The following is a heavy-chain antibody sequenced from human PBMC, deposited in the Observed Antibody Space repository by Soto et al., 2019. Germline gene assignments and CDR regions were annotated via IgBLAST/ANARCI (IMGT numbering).Heavy chain of an antibody. CDR2: ISGSGDRT. Sequence: EVQLLESGGGLVQPGGSLRLSCAASGITISNYPMSWVRQAPGKGLDWVSGISGSGDRTYYADSAKGRFTISKDISKNSLSLQLDNLGGEDTAVYFCVKDDGGYPSTAPHWGQGTLVTVSS. CDR1: GITISNYP. V-gene: IGHV3-23*01. D-gene: IGHD3-22*01. J-gene: IGHJ1*01. CDR3: VKDDGGYPSTAPH.